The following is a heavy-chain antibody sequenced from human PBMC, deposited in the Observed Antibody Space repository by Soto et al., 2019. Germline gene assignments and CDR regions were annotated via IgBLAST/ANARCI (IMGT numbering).Heavy chain of an antibody. D-gene: IGHD3-3*01. J-gene: IGHJ5*02. CDR2: IYHSGST. V-gene: IGHV4-30-2*01. CDR3: ARGTGDFWSGYKFDP. Sequence: SETLSLTCAVSGGSISSGGYSWSWIRQPPGKGLEWIGYIYHSGSTYYNPSLKSRVTISVDRSKNQFSLKLSSVTAADTAVYYCARGTGDFWSGYKFDPWGQGTLVTVSS. CDR1: GGSISSGGYS.